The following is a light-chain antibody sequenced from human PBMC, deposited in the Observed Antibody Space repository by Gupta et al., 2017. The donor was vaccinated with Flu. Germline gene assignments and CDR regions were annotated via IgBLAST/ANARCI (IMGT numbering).Light chain of an antibody. CDR3: QQSYSTPLT. J-gene: IGKJ4*01. V-gene: IGKV1-39*01. CDR2: SAS. CDR1: QSISSY. Sequence: DIQMTQSLSSLSASVGDRVTITCRPSQSISSYLNWYQQKPGRAPQILIYSASSLQSGVLSRFIGSGSGTDFTLTSSSLLPEDFATVYCQQSYSTPLTFGGGTKVEIK.